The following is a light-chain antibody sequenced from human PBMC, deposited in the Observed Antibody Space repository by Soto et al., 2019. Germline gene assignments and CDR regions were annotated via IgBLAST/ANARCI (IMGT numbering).Light chain of an antibody. V-gene: IGLV2-14*01. Sequence: QSALTQPASVSGSPGQSITISCTGTSSDVGASIFVSWHQQYPGKAPKLMIYAVSSRPSGLSYRFSGSKSGNTASLTISGLQAEDEADYYCSSYTTNSSYVFGTGTKSPS. CDR2: AVS. J-gene: IGLJ1*01. CDR3: SSYTTNSSYV. CDR1: SSDVGASIF.